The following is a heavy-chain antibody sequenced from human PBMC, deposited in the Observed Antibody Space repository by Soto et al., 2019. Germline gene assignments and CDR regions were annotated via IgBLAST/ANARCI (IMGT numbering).Heavy chain of an antibody. D-gene: IGHD1-26*01. CDR2: IFHSGST. CDR3: ARVYSGSYSDY. CDR1: GGSIRSNNW. J-gene: IGHJ4*02. V-gene: IGHV4-4*02. Sequence: QVQLQESGPGLVKPSGTLSLTCAVSGGSIRSNNWWSWVRQPPGKGLEWIGEIFHSGSTNYNPSLKARVTITVDKSKNKFSLTLSSVTAADTAVYYCARVYSGSYSDYWGQGTLVTVSS.